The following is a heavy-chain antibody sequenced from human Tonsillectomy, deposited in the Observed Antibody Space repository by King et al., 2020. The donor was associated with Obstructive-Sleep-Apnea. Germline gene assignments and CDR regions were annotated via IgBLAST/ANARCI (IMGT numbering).Heavy chain of an antibody. CDR3: ARDSGSGWYDY. V-gene: IGHV3-30-3*01. Sequence: VQLVESGGGVVQPGRSLRLSYAASGFTFSSYAMHWVRQAPGKGLEWVAVISYDGSNKYYADSVKGRFTISRDNSKNTLYLQMNSLRAEDTAVYYCARDSGSGWYDYWGQGTLVTVSS. CDR2: ISYDGSNK. J-gene: IGHJ4*02. D-gene: IGHD6-19*01. CDR1: GFTFSSYA.